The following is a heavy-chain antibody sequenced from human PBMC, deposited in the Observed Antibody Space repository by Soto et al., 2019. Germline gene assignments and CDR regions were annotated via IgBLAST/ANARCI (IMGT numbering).Heavy chain of an antibody. CDR2: IIPIFGTA. D-gene: IGHD3-10*01. V-gene: IGHV1-69*13. Sequence: SVKVSCKASGGTLGSYAISWVRQAPGQGLEWMGGIIPIFGTANYAQKFQGRVTITADESTSTAYMELSSLRSEDTAVYYCARTAAGLATQGYWGQGTLVTVS. CDR1: GGTLGSYA. J-gene: IGHJ4*02. CDR3: ARTAAGLATQGY.